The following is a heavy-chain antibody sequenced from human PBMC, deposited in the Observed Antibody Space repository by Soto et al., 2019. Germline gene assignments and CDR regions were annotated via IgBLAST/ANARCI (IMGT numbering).Heavy chain of an antibody. J-gene: IGHJ4*02. CDR2: IYYSGST. CDR1: GGSISSYY. V-gene: IGHV4-59*01. Sequence: SETLSLTCTVSGGSISSYYWSWIRQPPGKGLEWIGYIYYSGSTNYNPSLKSRVTISVDTSKNQFSLKLSSVTAADTAVYYSAPLQPQQQPLGIDYWGQGTLVTVSS. CDR3: APLQPQQQPLGIDY. D-gene: IGHD6-13*01.